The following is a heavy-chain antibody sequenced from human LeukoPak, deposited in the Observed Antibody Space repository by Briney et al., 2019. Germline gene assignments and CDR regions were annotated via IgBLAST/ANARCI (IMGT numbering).Heavy chain of an antibody. D-gene: IGHD3-9*01. J-gene: IGHJ4*02. CDR1: GFTFSSYE. CDR2: ISSSGSTI. V-gene: IGHV3-48*03. CDR3: AKDTGLTYFDY. Sequence: GGSLRLSCAASGFTFSSYEMNWVRQAPGKGLEWVSYISSSGSTIYYADSVKGRFTISRDNAKNSLYLQMNSLTTEDTALYYCAKDTGLTYFDYWGQGTLVTVSS.